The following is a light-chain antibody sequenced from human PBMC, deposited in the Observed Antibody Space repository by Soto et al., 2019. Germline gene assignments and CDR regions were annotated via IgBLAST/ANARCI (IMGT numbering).Light chain of an antibody. CDR1: SDIGNYNL. CDR2: EVT. Sequence: QSAVTQPASVSGSPGQSVTISCSGSDIGNYNLVSWYQHLPGRAPKLLIFEVTMRPSGISDRFSGSKSASTASLAITGLQAEDEADYFCQSYDSSLSGYVFGTGTKVTVL. J-gene: IGLJ1*01. CDR3: QSYDSSLSGYV. V-gene: IGLV2-23*02.